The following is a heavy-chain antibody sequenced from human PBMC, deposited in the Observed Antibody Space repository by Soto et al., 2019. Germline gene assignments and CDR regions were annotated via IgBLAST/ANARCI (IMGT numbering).Heavy chain of an antibody. CDR2: IYYSGST. CDR1: GGSIISGGYY. D-gene: IGHD2-2*01. Sequence: SETLSLTCTVSGGSIISGGYYLSCIRQDPGRGLEWIGYIYYSGSTYYNPSLKSRVTISVDTSKNQFSLKLSSVTAADTAVYYCARKEDCSSTSCYRGLSAFDIWGQGTMVTVSS. CDR3: ARKEDCSSTSCYRGLSAFDI. V-gene: IGHV4-31*03. J-gene: IGHJ3*02.